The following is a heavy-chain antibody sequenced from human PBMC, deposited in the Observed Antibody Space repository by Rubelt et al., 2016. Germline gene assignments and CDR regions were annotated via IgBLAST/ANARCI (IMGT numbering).Heavy chain of an antibody. D-gene: IGHD7-27*01. Sequence: QVQLVESGGGVVQPGRSLRLSCAASGFTFSSYGMHWVRQAPGKGLEWVAVIWYDGSNKYYADSVKGRFTISRDNANNTRYLQMNSLGAEDTAVYYCARAAKELGQPVDYWGQGTLVTVSS. V-gene: IGHV3-33*01. CDR2: IWYDGSNK. CDR1: GFTFSSYG. J-gene: IGHJ4*02. CDR3: ARAAKELGQPVDY.